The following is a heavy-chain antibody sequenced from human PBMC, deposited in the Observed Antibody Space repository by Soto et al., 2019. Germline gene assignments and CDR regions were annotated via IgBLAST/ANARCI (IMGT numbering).Heavy chain of an antibody. CDR3: ARDLRDGYNYVDY. CDR2: ISSSSSYI. V-gene: IGHV3-21*01. D-gene: IGHD5-12*01. CDR1: GFTFSSCS. J-gene: IGHJ4*02. Sequence: VESLRRSSRSSGFTFSSCSTNWVLQAPGKGLEWVLSISSSSSYIYYADSVKGRFTISRDNAKNSLYLQMNSLRAEDTAVYYCARDLRDGYNYVDYWGQG.